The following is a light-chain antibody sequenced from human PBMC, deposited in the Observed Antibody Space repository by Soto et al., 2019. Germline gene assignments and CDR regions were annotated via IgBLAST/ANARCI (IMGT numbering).Light chain of an antibody. CDR3: QQYNNWPLFT. CDR2: GAS. Sequence: EIVLTQSPATLSVSPGERATLSCRASQSVNNNLAWYQQKPGQAPRLLIYGASIRATGIPARFSGSESGTEFTLPISSLQSEDFAVYYCQQYNNWPLFTFGPGTKVDIK. V-gene: IGKV3-15*01. J-gene: IGKJ3*01. CDR1: QSVNNN.